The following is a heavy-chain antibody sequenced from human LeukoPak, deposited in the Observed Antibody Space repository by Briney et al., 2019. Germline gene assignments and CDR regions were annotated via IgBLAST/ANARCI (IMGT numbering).Heavy chain of an antibody. CDR1: GYSFTSYW. J-gene: IGHJ5*02. CDR3: ARGRYYYGSGSYGFYGYWFDP. Sequence: GESLQISCKGSGYSFTSYWIGWVRQMPGKGLEWMGIIYSGDSDTRYSPSFQGQVTISADKSISTAYLQWSSLKASDTAMYYCARGRYYYGSGSYGFYGYWFDPWGQGTLVTVSS. V-gene: IGHV5-51*01. D-gene: IGHD3-10*01. CDR2: IYSGDSDT.